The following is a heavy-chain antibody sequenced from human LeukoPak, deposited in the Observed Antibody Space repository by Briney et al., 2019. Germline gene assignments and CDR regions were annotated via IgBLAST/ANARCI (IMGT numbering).Heavy chain of an antibody. Sequence: SETLSLTCTVSGGSISSGGYYWSWIRQHPGKGLEWIGYIYYSGSIYYNPSLKSRVTISVDTSKNQFSLKLSSVTAADTAVYYCVRDSGYDFWSGYPRNYYYYYGMDVWGQGTTVTVSS. CDR1: GGSISSGGYY. J-gene: IGHJ6*02. CDR2: IYYSGSI. CDR3: VRDSGYDFWSGYPRNYYYYYGMDV. V-gene: IGHV4-31*03. D-gene: IGHD3-3*01.